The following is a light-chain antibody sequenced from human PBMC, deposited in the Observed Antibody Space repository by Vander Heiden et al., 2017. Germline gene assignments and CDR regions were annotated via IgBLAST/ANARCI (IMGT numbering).Light chain of an antibody. CDR2: GNS. Sequence: SVLTQPPSVSGAPGQRVTISCPGCSSNIGAGYDVPWYQQLPGTAPKPPIYGNSNRPSGVPDRFAGSKSGTSASLAITRLQAEDEADYYCQSYDSSLSGSKVFGGGTKLTVL. CDR1: SSNIGAGYD. V-gene: IGLV1-40*01. J-gene: IGLJ2*01. CDR3: QSYDSSLSGSKV.